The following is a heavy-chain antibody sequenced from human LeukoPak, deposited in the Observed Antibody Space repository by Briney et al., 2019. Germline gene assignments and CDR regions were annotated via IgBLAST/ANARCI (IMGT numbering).Heavy chain of an antibody. CDR1: GGSFSGYY. CDR2: INHSGST. D-gene: IGHD2-15*01. Sequence: SETLSLTCAVYGGSFSGYYWSWIRQPPGKGLEWIGEINHSGSTNYNPSLKSRVTISVDTSKNQFSLKLSSVTAADTAVYYCARVSCGVSGGSCYLPYYYYGMDVWGQGTTVTVSS. CDR3: ARVSCGVSGGSCYLPYYYYGMDV. V-gene: IGHV4-34*01. J-gene: IGHJ6*02.